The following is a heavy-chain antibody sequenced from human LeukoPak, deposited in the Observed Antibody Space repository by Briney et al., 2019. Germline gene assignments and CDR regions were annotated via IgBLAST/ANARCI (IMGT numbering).Heavy chain of an antibody. D-gene: IGHD4-17*01. CDR2: INHSGST. Sequence: SETLSLTCAVCGGSFSGYYWSWIRQPPGKGLEWIGEINHSGSTNYNPSLKSRVTISVDTSKNQFSLKLSSVTAADTAVYYCAREWNPDYGEPHWGQGTLVTVSS. V-gene: IGHV4-34*01. J-gene: IGHJ4*02. CDR1: GGSFSGYY. CDR3: AREWNPDYGEPH.